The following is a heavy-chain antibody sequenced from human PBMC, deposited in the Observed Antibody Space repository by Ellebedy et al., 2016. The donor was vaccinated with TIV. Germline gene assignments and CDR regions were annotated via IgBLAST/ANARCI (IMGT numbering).Heavy chain of an antibody. CDR3: ARIYGDWWFDP. J-gene: IGHJ5*02. Sequence: AASVKVSCKASGYTFTSYGFNWLRQPPGQGLDWMGWISAPGNTHFAQNLQGRVTLTTDTSTDTAYMEMRGLRSDDTAVYYCARIYGDWWFDPWGQGTLVTVSS. CDR2: ISAPGNT. D-gene: IGHD2-21*01. V-gene: IGHV1-18*04. CDR1: GYTFTSYG.